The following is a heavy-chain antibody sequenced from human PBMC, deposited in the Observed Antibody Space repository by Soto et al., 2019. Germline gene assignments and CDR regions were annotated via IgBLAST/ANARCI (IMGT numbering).Heavy chain of an antibody. Sequence: GESLKISCKGSGYSFTSYWIGWVRQMPGKGLEWMGIIYPGDSDTRYGPSFQGQVTISADKSISTAYLQWSSLKASDTAMYYCARLSYDSSGYPKMYYYYGMDVWGQGTTVTVSS. J-gene: IGHJ6*02. CDR3: ARLSYDSSGYPKMYYYYGMDV. V-gene: IGHV5-51*01. CDR2: IYPGDSDT. CDR1: GYSFTSYW. D-gene: IGHD3-22*01.